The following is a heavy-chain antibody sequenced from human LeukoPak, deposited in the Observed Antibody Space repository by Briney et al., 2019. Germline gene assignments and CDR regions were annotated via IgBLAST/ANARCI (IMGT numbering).Heavy chain of an antibody. CDR3: AKEDSGYIYYYYGMDV. CDR2: IRYDGSNK. V-gene: IGHV3-30*02. CDR1: GFTFSSYG. J-gene: IGHJ6*02. D-gene: IGHD5-12*01. Sequence: GGSLRLSCAASGFTFSSYGMHWVRQAPGKGLEWVAFIRYDGSNKYYADSVKGRFTISRDNSKNTLYLQMNSLRAEDTAVYYCAKEDSGYIYYYYGMDVWGQGTTVTVSS.